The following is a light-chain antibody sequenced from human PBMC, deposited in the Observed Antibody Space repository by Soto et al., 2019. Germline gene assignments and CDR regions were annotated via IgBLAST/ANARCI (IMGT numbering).Light chain of an antibody. CDR3: QSYDSGVRGVV. Sequence: QSALTQPASVSGSPGQSITISCTGTSSDIGGYNYVSWYQQHPGKAPKLMIYGVSNRPSGVSGRFSGSKSGNTASLTISGLQAEDEADYYCQSYDSGVRGVVFGGGTKLTVL. V-gene: IGLV2-14*01. J-gene: IGLJ2*01. CDR1: SSDIGGYNY. CDR2: GVS.